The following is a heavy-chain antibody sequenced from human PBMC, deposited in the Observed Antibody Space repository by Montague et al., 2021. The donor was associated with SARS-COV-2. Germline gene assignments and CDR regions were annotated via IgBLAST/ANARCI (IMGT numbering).Heavy chain of an antibody. Sequence: NDYAISVKSRITINPDTSKNQFSLQLNSVTPEDTAVYYCARVNSSSWYFDYGGQGILVTVSS. CDR2: N. D-gene: IGHD6-13*01. J-gene: IGHJ4*02. V-gene: IGHV6-1*01. CDR3: ARVNSSSWYFDY.